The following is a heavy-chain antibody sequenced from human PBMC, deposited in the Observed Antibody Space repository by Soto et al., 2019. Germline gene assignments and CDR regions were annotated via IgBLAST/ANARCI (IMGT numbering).Heavy chain of an antibody. J-gene: IGHJ4*02. D-gene: IGHD3-22*01. CDR2: IWYDGSNK. CDR3: ARGFNYYDSSGYFYY. V-gene: IGHV3-33*01. CDR1: GFTFSSYG. Sequence: QVQLVESGGGVVQPGRSLRLSCAASGFTFSSYGMHWVRQAPGKGLEWVAVIWYDGSNKYYADSVKGRFTISRDNSKNTLYLQMNSLRAEDTAVYYCARGFNYYDSSGYFYYWGQGTLVTVSS.